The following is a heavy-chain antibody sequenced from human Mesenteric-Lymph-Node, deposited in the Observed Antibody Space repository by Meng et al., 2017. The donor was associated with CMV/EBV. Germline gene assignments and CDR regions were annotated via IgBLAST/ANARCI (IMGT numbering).Heavy chain of an antibody. J-gene: IGHJ3*02. CDR1: GFTFSSYS. Sequence: GESLKISCAASGFTFSSYSMNWVRQAPGQGLEWVSIISYDGISKYYTDSVEGRFTISRDNSKNTLYLQMNSLRAEDTALYYCARDMGEWFDAFDIWGLGTMVTVSS. V-gene: IGHV3-30*03. CDR2: ISYDGISK. D-gene: IGHD3-16*01. CDR3: ARDMGEWFDAFDI.